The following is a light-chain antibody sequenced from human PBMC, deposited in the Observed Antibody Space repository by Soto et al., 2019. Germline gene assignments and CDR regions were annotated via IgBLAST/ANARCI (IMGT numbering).Light chain of an antibody. CDR2: GTS. CDR1: QSVTSIY. Sequence: TQSPGTLSLSPGERATLSCRAVQSVTSIYLAWYQQKPGQAPRLLIYGTSFRASGIPDRFRGSGSWTDCTPTIRSLEPEYSAVCYCQYSSTSPWPFGQETKVEIK. CDR3: QYSSTSPWP. J-gene: IGKJ1*01. V-gene: IGKV3-20*01.